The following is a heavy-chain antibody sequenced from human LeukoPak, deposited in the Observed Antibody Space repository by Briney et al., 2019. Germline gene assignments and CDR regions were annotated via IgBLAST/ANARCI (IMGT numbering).Heavy chain of an antibody. D-gene: IGHD3-22*01. CDR3: ARGDYYDSSPAN. CDR2: IYYSGST. CDR1: GGSISNYY. V-gene: IGHV4-59*01. Sequence: SETLSLTCTVSGGSISNYYWSWIRQPPGKGLEWIGYIYYSGSTNYNPSLKSRVTISVDTSKNQFSLKLSSVTAADTAVYYCARGDYYDSSPANWGQGTLVTVSS. J-gene: IGHJ4*02.